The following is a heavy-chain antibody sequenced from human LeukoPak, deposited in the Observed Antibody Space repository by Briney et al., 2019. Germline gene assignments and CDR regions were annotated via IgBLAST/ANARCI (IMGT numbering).Heavy chain of an antibody. D-gene: IGHD2-2*01. Sequence: SETLSLTCTVSGGSISTSNNYWGWIRQPPGKGLEWIASIYYSGSTYYNPSLKSRVTISVDTSKNQFSLKLTSVTAADTAVYYCARDLGTEYQLLDSNWFDPWGLGTLVTVSS. CDR3: ARDLGTEYQLLDSNWFDP. V-gene: IGHV4-39*07. J-gene: IGHJ5*02. CDR2: IYYSGST. CDR1: GGSISTSNNY.